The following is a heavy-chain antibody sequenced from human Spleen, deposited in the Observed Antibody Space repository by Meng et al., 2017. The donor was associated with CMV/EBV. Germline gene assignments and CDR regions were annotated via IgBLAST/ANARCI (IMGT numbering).Heavy chain of an antibody. CDR1: GGSFSGSY. J-gene: IGHJ4*02. CDR2: INHSGST. Sequence: CGVYGGSFSGSYWSWLRQPPGKGLEWIGEINHSGSTNYNPSLKSRVTISVDTSKNQFSLKLSSVTAADTAVYYCARGQGSSSWYDYWGQGTLVTVSS. D-gene: IGHD6-13*01. V-gene: IGHV4-34*01. CDR3: ARGQGSSSWYDY.